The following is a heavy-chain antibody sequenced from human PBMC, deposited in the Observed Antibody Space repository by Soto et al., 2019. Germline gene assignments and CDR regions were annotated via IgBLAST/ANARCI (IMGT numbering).Heavy chain of an antibody. CDR2: IIPIFGTA. D-gene: IGHD2-15*01. CDR1: GGTFSSYA. J-gene: IGHJ6*02. Sequence: GASVKVSCKASGGTFSSYAISWVRQAPGQGLEWMGGIIPIFGTANYAQKFQGRVTITADESTSTAYMELSSLRSEDTAVYYCASCSGGSCYPPYYGMDVWGQGTTVTVSS. V-gene: IGHV1-69*13. CDR3: ASCSGGSCYPPYYGMDV.